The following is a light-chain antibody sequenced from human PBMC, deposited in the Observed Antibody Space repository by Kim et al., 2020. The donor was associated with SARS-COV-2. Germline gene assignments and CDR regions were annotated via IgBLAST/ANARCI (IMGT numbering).Light chain of an antibody. CDR2: EVT. Sequence: QSALTQPASVSGSPGQSITISCTGTSSDVGSHNLVSWYQQHPGKPPKLMISEVTKRPSGVSNRFSGSKSGNTASLTITGLQAEDEADYYCCSYTGSRTWVFGGGTQLTVL. V-gene: IGLV2-23*02. CDR3: CSYTGSRTWV. CDR1: SSDVGSHNL. J-gene: IGLJ3*02.